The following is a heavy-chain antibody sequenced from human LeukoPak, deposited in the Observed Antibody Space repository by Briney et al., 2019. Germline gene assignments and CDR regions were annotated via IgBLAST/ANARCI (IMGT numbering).Heavy chain of an antibody. J-gene: IGHJ3*02. Sequence: GGSLRLSCAASGFTFSGSAMHWVRQASGKGLEWVGRIRSKANSYATAYAASVKGRFTISRDDSKNTAYLQMNSLKTEDTAVYYCARLREYSSSREAIDIWGQGTMVTVSS. V-gene: IGHV3-73*01. CDR3: ARLREYSSSREAIDI. CDR2: IRSKANSYAT. D-gene: IGHD6-6*01. CDR1: GFTFSGSA.